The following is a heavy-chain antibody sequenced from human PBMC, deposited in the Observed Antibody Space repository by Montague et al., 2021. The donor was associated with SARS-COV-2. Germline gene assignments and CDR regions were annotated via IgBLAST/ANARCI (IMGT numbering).Heavy chain of an antibody. CDR3: ARVHFVSSGWYPDAFDI. Sequence: TLSLTCTVSGGSINSGGYYWSWIRQHPGKGLEWIGYIYYSGSTXYNPSLKSRLTISVDTSKNQFSLKLSSVTAADTAVYYCARVHFVSSGWYPDAFDIWGQGTMVTASS. CDR1: GGSINSGGYY. D-gene: IGHD6-19*01. V-gene: IGHV4-31*03. CDR2: IYYSGST. J-gene: IGHJ3*02.